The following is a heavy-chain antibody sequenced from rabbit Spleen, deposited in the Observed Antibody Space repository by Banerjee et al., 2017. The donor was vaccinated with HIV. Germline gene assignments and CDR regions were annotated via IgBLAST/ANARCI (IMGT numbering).Heavy chain of an antibody. CDR2: CYGGGNRDS. Sequence: QEQLEESGGDLVKPEGSLTLTCTASGFTISSSYWICWVRQAPGKGLEWIACCYGGGNRDSYYANWAKGRFTISKTSSTTVTLQMTSLTDADTATYFCARDLVAVIGWNFNLWGPGTLVTVS. CDR3: ARDLVAVIGWNFNL. V-gene: IGHV1S45*01. CDR1: GFTISSSYW. J-gene: IGHJ4*01. D-gene: IGHD1-1*01.